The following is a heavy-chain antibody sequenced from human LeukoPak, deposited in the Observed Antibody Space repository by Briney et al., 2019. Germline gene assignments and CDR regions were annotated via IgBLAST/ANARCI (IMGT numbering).Heavy chain of an antibody. CDR2: IYYSGST. CDR3: ASSNFDY. CDR1: GGSISSSSYY. V-gene: IGHV4-39*07. Sequence: SGTLSLTCAVSGGSISSSSYYWGWIRQPPGKGLEWIGSIYYSGSTYYNPSLKSRVTISVDTSKNQFSLKLSSVTAADTAVYYCASSNFDYWGQGTLVTVSS. J-gene: IGHJ4*02.